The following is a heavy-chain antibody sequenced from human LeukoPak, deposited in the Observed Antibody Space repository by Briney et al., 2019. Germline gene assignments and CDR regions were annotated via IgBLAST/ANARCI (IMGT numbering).Heavy chain of an antibody. CDR2: INHSGST. CDR3: AEGGNSDAFDI. V-gene: IGHV4-34*01. D-gene: IGHD4-23*01. CDR1: GGSFSGYY. Sequence: SETLSLTCAVYGGSFSGYYWSWIRQPPGKGLEWIGEINHSGSTNYNPSLKSRATISVDTSKNQFSLKLSSVTAADTAVYYCAEGGNSDAFDIWGQGTMVTVSS. J-gene: IGHJ3*02.